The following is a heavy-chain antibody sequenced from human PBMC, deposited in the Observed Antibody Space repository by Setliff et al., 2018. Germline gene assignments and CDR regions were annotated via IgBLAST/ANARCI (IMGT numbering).Heavy chain of an antibody. J-gene: IGHJ4*02. CDR3: ARVMAVFAIEGLQGGGFDY. D-gene: IGHD2-8*02. CDR1: GYTFTTYG. CDR2: INNYSFKT. Sequence: GESLKVSCQPSGYTFTTYGITWVRQAPGQGLEWRGWINNYSFKTNYPQKFLGRVTMTTDTSTNTACMDLGSRRSDDTAFYFCARVMAVFAIEGLQGGGFDYWGQGTLVTVSS. V-gene: IGHV1-18*01.